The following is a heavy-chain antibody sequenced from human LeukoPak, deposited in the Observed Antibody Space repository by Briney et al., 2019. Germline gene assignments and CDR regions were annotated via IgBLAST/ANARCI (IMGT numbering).Heavy chain of an antibody. CDR1: GFTFSTYN. CDR3: ARERKLMGFDY. CDR2: ITFSSDYI. D-gene: IGHD2-8*01. J-gene: IGHJ4*02. V-gene: IGHV3-21*01. Sequence: PGGSLRLSCSASGFTFSTYNMNWVRQAPGKGLEWVSSITFSSDYIYYADSVKGRFTISRGNAKNTLYLQMNSLRAEDTAVYYCARERKLMGFDYWGQGTLVTVSS.